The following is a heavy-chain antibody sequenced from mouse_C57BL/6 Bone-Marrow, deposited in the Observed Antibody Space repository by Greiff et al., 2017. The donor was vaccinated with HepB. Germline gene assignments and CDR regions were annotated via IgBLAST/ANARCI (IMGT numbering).Heavy chain of an antibody. Sequence: VQLQQSGPELVKPGASVKISCKASGYTFTDYYMNWVKQSHGKSLEWIGDINPNNGGTSYNQKFKGKATLTVDKSSSTAYMELRSLTSEDSAVYYCARRIYYGSSWYFDVWGTGTTVTVSS. CDR2: INPNNGGT. D-gene: IGHD1-1*01. CDR3: ARRIYYGSSWYFDV. V-gene: IGHV1-26*01. CDR1: GYTFTDYY. J-gene: IGHJ1*03.